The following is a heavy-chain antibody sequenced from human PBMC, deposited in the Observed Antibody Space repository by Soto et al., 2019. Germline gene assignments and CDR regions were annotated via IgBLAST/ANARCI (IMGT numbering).Heavy chain of an antibody. J-gene: IGHJ6*02. D-gene: IGHD3-10*01. Sequence: GASVKVSCKASGYTFTSYAMHWVRQAPGQRHEWMGWINAGNGNTKYSQKFQGRVTITRDTSASTAYMELSSLRSEDTAVYYCASYGSGSRTAPPYYGMDVWGQGTTVTVSS. CDR3: ASYGSGSRTAPPYYGMDV. V-gene: IGHV1-3*01. CDR1: GYTFTSYA. CDR2: INAGNGNT.